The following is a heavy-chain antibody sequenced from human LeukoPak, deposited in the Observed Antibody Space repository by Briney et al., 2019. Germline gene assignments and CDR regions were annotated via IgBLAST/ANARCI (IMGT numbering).Heavy chain of an antibody. Sequence: PGGSLRLSCAASGFTFSSYSMNWVRQAPGKGLEWVSSISSSSSYIYYADSVKGRFTISRDNAKNSLYLQMNSLRAEDTAVYYCARDGGIRVTSTSCPLDYWGQGTLVTVSS. CDR2: ISSSSSYI. J-gene: IGHJ4*02. CDR3: ARDGGIRVTSTSCPLDY. V-gene: IGHV3-21*01. D-gene: IGHD2-2*01. CDR1: GFTFSSYS.